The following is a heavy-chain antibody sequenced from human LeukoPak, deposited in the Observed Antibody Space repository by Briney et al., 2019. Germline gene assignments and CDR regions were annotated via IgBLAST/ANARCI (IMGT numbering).Heavy chain of an antibody. D-gene: IGHD2-2*01. J-gene: IGHJ4*02. CDR1: GFTFGDYA. Sequence: GGSLRLSGTASGFTFGDYAMSWVRQAPGKGLEWVGFIRSKAYGGTTEYAASVKGRFTISRDDSKSIAYLQMNSLKTEDTAVYYCTRVQGSSTSWGQGTLVTVSS. V-gene: IGHV3-49*04. CDR3: TRVQGSSTS. CDR2: IRSKAYGGTT.